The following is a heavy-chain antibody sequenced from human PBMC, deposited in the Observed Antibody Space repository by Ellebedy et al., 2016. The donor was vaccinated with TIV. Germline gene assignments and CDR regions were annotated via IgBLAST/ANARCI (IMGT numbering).Heavy chain of an antibody. V-gene: IGHV3-48*02. CDR1: GLSVSGNY. CDR3: ATDGVVVAATAFDI. Sequence: GESLKISCEASGLSVSGNYVNWVRQAPGKGLEWVSYISSSSSPTLYADSVKGRFTISRDNAKNSLYLQMSSLRDEDTAVYYCATDGVVVAATAFDIWGQGTMVTVSS. J-gene: IGHJ3*02. CDR2: ISSSSSPT. D-gene: IGHD2-15*01.